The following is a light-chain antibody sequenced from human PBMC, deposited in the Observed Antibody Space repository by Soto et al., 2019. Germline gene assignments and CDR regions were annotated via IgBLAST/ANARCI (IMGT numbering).Light chain of an antibody. CDR2: DVS. J-gene: IGKJ5*01. Sequence: EIVLSQFPATVSLSPGERASLSCRASQSVGSYLAWYQQKPGQAPRLLIYDVSTRATGIPARFSGSGSGTDFTLTISSLDPEDFAVYSCQQRSNWPITFGQGTRLEIK. CDR3: QQRSNWPIT. V-gene: IGKV3-11*01. CDR1: QSVGSY.